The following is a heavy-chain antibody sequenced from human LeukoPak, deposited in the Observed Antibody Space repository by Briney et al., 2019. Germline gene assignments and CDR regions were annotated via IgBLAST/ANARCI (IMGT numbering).Heavy chain of an antibody. CDR1: GFTFSSHA. J-gene: IGHJ4*02. V-gene: IGHV3-64*01. CDR3: ARGPYGDFGFDY. D-gene: IGHD4-17*01. CDR2: ISSNGGST. Sequence: PGGSLGLSCAASGFTFSSHAMHWVRQAPGKGLEYVSAISSNGGSTYYANSVKGRFTISRDNSKNTLYLQMGSLRAEDMAVYYCARGPYGDFGFDYWGQGTLVTVSS.